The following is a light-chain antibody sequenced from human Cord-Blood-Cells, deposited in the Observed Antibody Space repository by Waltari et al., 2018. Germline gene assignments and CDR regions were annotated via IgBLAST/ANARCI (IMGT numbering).Light chain of an antibody. J-gene: IGLJ1*01. CDR3: NSRDSSGNHLRV. Sequence: SELTQDPAVSVALGQTVRITCQGDSLRSYYASWYQQKPGQAPVLVIYGKNNRPSGIPDRFSGSSSGNTASLTITGAQAEDEADYYCNSRDSSGNHLRVFGTGTKVTVL. CDR2: GKN. V-gene: IGLV3-19*01. CDR1: SLRSYY.